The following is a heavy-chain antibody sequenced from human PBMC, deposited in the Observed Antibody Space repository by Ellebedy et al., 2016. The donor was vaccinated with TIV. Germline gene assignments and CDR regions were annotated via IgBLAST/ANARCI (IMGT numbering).Heavy chain of an antibody. CDR3: VRGSRTVGGIYYYNGMDV. Sequence: GESLKISCAASGFTFSSYDMHWVRQPTGKGLEWVSAVGTAGDPYYPDSVKGRFTISRENAKNSLYLKMNSLRARDTAVYYCVRGSRTVGGIYYYNGMDVWGQGTTVTVSS. V-gene: IGHV3-13*05. J-gene: IGHJ6*02. CDR1: GFTFSSYD. D-gene: IGHD3-10*01. CDR2: VGTAGDP.